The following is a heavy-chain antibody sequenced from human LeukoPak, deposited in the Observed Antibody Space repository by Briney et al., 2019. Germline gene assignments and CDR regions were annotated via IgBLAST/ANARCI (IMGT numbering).Heavy chain of an antibody. CDR2: IYYSGST. CDR1: GGSISSSSYY. D-gene: IGHD2-8*01. V-gene: IGHV4-39*01. J-gene: IGHJ4*02. CDR3: ARHEKIVLRRGGSYQAFDY. Sequence: SETLSLTCTVSGGSISSSSYYWGWLRQPPGTGLEWIGSIYYSGSTYYNPSLKSRVTISVDTSKKQFSLKLSSVTAADTAVYYCARHEKIVLRRGGSYQAFDYWGQGTLVTVSS.